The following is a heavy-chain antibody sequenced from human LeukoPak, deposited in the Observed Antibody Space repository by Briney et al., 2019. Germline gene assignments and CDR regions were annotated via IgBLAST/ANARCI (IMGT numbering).Heavy chain of an antibody. CDR2: IKQDGSEK. CDR1: GFTFSSYW. CDR3: ARAGADFDMDV. D-gene: IGHD3-3*01. J-gene: IGHJ6*03. Sequence: PGGSLRLSCAASGFTFSSYWMSWVRQAPGKGLEWMANIKQDGSEKYYVDSVKGRFTISRDNAKNSLCLQMNSLRAEDTAVYYCARAGADFDMDVWGKGTTVTVSS. V-gene: IGHV3-7*01.